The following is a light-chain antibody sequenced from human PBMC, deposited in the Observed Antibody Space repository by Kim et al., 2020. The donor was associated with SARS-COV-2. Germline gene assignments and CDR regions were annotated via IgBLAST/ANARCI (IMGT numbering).Light chain of an antibody. CDR1: SSDVGSYYL. V-gene: IGLV2-23*02. J-gene: IGLJ2*01. CDR2: EVT. Sequence: GQSITIYCTGTSSDVGSYYLVAWYQQHPGRVPKLRIYEVTKRPSGVSNRFSGSKSGNTASLTISGLQAEDEADYYCCSYTRSSTLVFGGGTQLTVL. CDR3: CSYTRSSTLV.